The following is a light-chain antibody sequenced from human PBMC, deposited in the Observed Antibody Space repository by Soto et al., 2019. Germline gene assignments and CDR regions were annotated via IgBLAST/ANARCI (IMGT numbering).Light chain of an antibody. J-gene: IGLJ3*02. CDR2: GNR. CDR3: QAYDYSLTASV. Sequence: QSVLTQPPSVSGAPGQRVTISCTGNSSNLGAGYDVHWYRQLPGAAPKLVIFGNRNRPSGVPERFSGSKSGTSASLAITGLQGEDEAEYYCQAYDYSLTASVFGGGTKVTVL. V-gene: IGLV1-40*01. CDR1: SSNLGAGYD.